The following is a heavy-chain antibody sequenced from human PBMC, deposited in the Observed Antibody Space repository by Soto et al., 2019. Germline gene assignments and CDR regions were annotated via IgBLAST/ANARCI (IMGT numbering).Heavy chain of an antibody. CDR3: ARRSIAAAGWWFDP. J-gene: IGHJ5*02. Sequence: PSETLSLTCTVSGGSISSGGYYWSWIRQHPGKGLEWIGYIYYSGSTYYNPSLKSRVTISADTSKNQFSLKLSSVTAADTAVYYCARRSIAAAGWWFDPWGEGTLVTVSS. D-gene: IGHD6-13*01. CDR2: IYYSGST. V-gene: IGHV4-31*03. CDR1: GGSISSGGYY.